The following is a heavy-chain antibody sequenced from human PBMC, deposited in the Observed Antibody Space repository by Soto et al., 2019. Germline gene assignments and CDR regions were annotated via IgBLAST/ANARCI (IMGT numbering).Heavy chain of an antibody. Sequence: EVQLVESGGGLVQPGGSLRLSCAASGFTPSSYDIHWVRQVIGKGLEWVSAIGTTGDAYYSGSVKGRFTISRDNAKNSLSLQMNSLRVGDSAVHYCTRDAGSGSFAFDIWGQGTMVTVSS. D-gene: IGHD3-10*01. V-gene: IGHV3-13*01. CDR1: GFTPSSYD. J-gene: IGHJ3*02. CDR3: TRDAGSGSFAFDI. CDR2: IGTTGDA.